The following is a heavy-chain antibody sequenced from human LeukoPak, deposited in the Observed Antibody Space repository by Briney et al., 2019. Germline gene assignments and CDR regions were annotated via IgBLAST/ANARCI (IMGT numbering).Heavy chain of an antibody. Sequence: ASVKVSCKASGYTFTGYYMHWVRQAPGQGLEWMGIINPNGGGTNYAQKFQGRVTMTRDTSTSTVYMELSSLRSEDTAVYYCARGLGDLGSYSSFDYWGQGTLVTVSS. CDR2: INPNGGGT. D-gene: IGHD3-16*01. CDR1: GYTFTGYY. V-gene: IGHV1-46*01. CDR3: ARGLGDLGSYSSFDY. J-gene: IGHJ4*02.